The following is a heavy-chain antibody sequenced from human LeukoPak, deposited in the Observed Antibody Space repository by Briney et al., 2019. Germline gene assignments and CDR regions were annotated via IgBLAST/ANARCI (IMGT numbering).Heavy chain of an antibody. CDR1: GGSIRSNNYY. CDR2: IYYTGST. V-gene: IGHV4-39*01. CDR3: ARVLIAVDAFDI. D-gene: IGHD6-19*01. J-gene: IGHJ3*02. Sequence: SETLSLTCTVSGGSIRSNNYYWGWIRQPPGKGLEWIGSIYYTGSTYYNPSLKSRVTISVDTSKNQFSLKLSAVTAADTAVYYCARVLIAVDAFDIWGQGTMVTVSS.